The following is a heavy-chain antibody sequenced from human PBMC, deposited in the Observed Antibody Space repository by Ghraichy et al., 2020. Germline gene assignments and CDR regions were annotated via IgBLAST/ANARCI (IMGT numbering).Heavy chain of an antibody. J-gene: IGHJ6*03. Sequence: SETLSLTCTVSGGSISSGGYYWSWIRQHPGKGLEWIGYIYYSGSTYYNPSLKSRVTISVDTSKNQFSLKLSSVTAADTAVYYCARVEVTMVRGVKYYYYYYMDVWGKGTTVTVSS. CDR1: GGSISSGGYY. V-gene: IGHV4-31*03. CDR2: IYYSGST. D-gene: IGHD3-10*01. CDR3: ARVEVTMVRGVKYYYYYYMDV.